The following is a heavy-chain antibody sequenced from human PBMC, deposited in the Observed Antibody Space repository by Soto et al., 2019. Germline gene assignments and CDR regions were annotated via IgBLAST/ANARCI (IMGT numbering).Heavy chain of an antibody. V-gene: IGHV3-23*01. CDR2: ITGSDDGT. CDR1: GFTFSSYA. Sequence: EVQLLESGGGLVQPGGSLRLSCAASGFTFSSYAMSWVRQAPGKGLEWVSSITGSDDGTYYADSVKGRFTISRDNSKNMMYLPVNSLRAEDTAVYFCAKNRGAWKNWYFDLWGRGTLVTVSS. J-gene: IGHJ2*01. D-gene: IGHD1-1*01. CDR3: AKNRGAWKNWYFDL.